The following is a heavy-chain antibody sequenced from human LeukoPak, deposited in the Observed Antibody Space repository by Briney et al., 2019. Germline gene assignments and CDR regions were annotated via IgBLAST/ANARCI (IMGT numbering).Heavy chain of an antibody. CDR3: AKGPLYGDYPGEFDI. CDR1: GFTFSSYD. CDR2: ISGSGGST. V-gene: IGHV3-23*01. D-gene: IGHD4-17*01. Sequence: GGSLRLSCAASGFTFSSYDMSWVRQAPGKGLEWVSAISGSGGSTYYADSVKGRFTISRDNSKNTLYLQMNSLRAEDTAVYYSAKGPLYGDYPGEFDIWGQGTMVTVSS. J-gene: IGHJ3*02.